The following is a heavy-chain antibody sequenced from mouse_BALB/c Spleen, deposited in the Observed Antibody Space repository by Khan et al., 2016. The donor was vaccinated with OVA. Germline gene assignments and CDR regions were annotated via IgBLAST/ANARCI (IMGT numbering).Heavy chain of an antibody. J-gene: IGHJ3*01. D-gene: IGHD2-14*01. V-gene: IGHV1-18*01. CDR2: INPYNGGT. CDR1: GYSFTGYT. CDR3: AREGYRYVGAWFAY. Sequence: EVQLQQSGPELVKPGASMKISCKASGYSFTGYTMNWVKQSHGKNLEWIGLINPYNGGTSYNQKFKGKATLTVDKSSSTAYLELLILTSEDSAVLYCAREGYRYVGAWFAYRGQGTLVPVSA.